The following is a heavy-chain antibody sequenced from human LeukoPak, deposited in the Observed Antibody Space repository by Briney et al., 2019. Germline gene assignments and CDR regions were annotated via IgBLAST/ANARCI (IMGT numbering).Heavy chain of an antibody. CDR2: INHSGST. CDR3: ARGRQRVFDY. V-gene: IGHV4-34*01. J-gene: IGHJ4*02. Sequence: SSETLSLTCAVYGGSFSGYYWSWIRQPPGEGLEWIGEINHSGSTNYNPSLKSRVTISVDTSKNQFSLKLSSVTAADTAVYYCARGRQRVFDYWGQGTLVTVSS. CDR1: GGSFSGYY.